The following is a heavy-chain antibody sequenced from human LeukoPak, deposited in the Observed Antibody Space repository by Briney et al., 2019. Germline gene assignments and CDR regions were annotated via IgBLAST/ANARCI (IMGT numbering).Heavy chain of an antibody. CDR1: GYSFTGSY. CDR3: ARDPSVGPTKNAFDI. Sequence: GASVRVSCKATGYSFTGSYMHWVRQAPGQGLEWMGRINPNSGGTNYAQKFQGRVTMTRDPSISTAYMELNRLRSDDTAVYYCARDPSVGPTKNAFDIWGQGTMVTVSS. D-gene: IGHD1-26*01. V-gene: IGHV1-2*06. J-gene: IGHJ3*02. CDR2: INPNSGGT.